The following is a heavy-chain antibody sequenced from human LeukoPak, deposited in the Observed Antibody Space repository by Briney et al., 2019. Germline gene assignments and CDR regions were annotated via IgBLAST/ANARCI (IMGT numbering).Heavy chain of an antibody. CDR3: ARPRYTAAYDL. CDR1: GFTVSSNY. J-gene: IGHJ3*01. CDR2: IYSGGST. Sequence: GGSLRLSCAASGFTVSSNYMSWVRQAPGKGLEWVSVIYSGGSTYYADSVKGRFTISRDNSKNTLYLQMDSLRAEDTAIYYCARPRYTAAYDLWGRGTLVTVSS. V-gene: IGHV3-53*01. D-gene: IGHD3-16*02.